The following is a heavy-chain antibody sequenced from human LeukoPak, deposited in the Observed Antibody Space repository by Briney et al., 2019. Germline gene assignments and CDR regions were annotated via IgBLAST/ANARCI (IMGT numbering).Heavy chain of an antibody. J-gene: IGHJ6*02. Sequence: GGSLRLSCAAYGFTFSSYDMHWARQAPGKGLEWVAVISYDGSNKYYADSVKGRFTISRDNSKNTLYLQMNSLRAEDTAVYYCAWQGSSFYYYYGMDVWGQGTTVTVSS. CDR2: ISYDGSNK. D-gene: IGHD6-13*01. CDR3: AWQGSSFYYYYGMDV. CDR1: GFTFSSYD. V-gene: IGHV3-30-3*01.